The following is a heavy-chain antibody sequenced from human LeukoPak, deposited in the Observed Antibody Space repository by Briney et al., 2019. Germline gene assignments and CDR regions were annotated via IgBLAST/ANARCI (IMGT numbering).Heavy chain of an antibody. CDR1: GYTFTSYD. V-gene: IGHV1-8*01. D-gene: IGHD6-13*01. CDR2: MNPNSGNT. J-gene: IGHJ4*02. CDR3: ARLTGAAAGDDY. Sequence: ASVKVSCKASGYTFTSYDINWVRQATGQGLEWMGWMNPNSGNTGYAQKFQGRVTMTRNTSISTAYMELSSLRSEDTAVYYCARLTGAAAGDDYWGQGTLVTVSS.